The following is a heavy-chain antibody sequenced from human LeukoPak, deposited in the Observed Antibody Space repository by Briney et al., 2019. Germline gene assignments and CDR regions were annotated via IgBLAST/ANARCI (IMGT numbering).Heavy chain of an antibody. CDR2: ISYDGNSK. CDR1: GFTFSSFG. CDR3: AKDLGSGSFHLNAFDS. Sequence: GRSLRLSCAASGFTFSSFGMHWVRQAPGKGLEWVALISYDGNSKYYPDSVKGRFTISRDNSKNTLYLQMNSLRADDTAVYYCAKDLGSGSFHLNAFDSWGQGTLVTVSS. D-gene: IGHD3-10*01. V-gene: IGHV3-30*18. J-gene: IGHJ4*02.